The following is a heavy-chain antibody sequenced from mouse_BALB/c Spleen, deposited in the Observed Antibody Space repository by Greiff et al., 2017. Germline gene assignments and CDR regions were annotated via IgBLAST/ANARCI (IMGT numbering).Heavy chain of an antibody. CDR3: ARKVYYGNYDWFAY. CDR2: IDPFNGGT. V-gene: IGHV1S135*01. CDR1: GYSFTSYY. D-gene: IGHD2-1*01. Sequence: VQLQQSGPELMKPGASVKISCKASGYSFTSYYMHWVKQSHGKSLEWIGYIDPFNGGTSYNQKFKGKVTLTVDKSSSTAYMHLSSLTSEDSAVYYCARKVYYGNYDWFAYWGQGTLVTVSA. J-gene: IGHJ3*01.